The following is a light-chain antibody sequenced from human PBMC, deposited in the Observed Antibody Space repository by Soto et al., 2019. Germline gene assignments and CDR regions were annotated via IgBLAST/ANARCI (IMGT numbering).Light chain of an antibody. CDR2: WAS. V-gene: IGKV4-1*01. Sequence: DIVMTQSPDSQAVSLGERATINCKSSQSVLYSSNNKNYLAWYQQKSGQPPKLLIYWASTRESGVPDRFSGSGSGTDFTLTISSLQAEDVAVYYCQQYYSTPRTFGQGTKVDIK. CDR3: QQYYSTPRT. J-gene: IGKJ1*01. CDR1: QSVLYSSNNKNY.